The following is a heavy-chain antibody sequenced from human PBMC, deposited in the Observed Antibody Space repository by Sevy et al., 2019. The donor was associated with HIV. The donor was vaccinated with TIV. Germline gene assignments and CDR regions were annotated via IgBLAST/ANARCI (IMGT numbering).Heavy chain of an antibody. CDR1: GFRFSDEP. D-gene: IGHD3-16*01. V-gene: IGHV3-48*02. CDR3: VRDTQFGFDY. Sequence: GGSLRLSCVDSGFRFSDEPMNWVRQAPGKGLEWISNIRSDSSVMSYADTVRGRFTVSRDNARNSLSLQLNSLRDEDTALYYCVRDTQFGFDYWGQGTLVTVSS. J-gene: IGHJ4*02. CDR2: IRSDSSVM.